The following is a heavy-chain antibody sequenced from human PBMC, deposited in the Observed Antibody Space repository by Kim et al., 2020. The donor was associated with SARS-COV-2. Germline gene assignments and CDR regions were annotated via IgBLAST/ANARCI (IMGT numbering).Heavy chain of an antibody. CDR3: AKVAGNSYSHDGYYI. D-gene: IGHD3-22*01. V-gene: IGHV3-72*01. CDR1: GFTLGDHY. J-gene: IGHJ3*02. Sequence: GGSLRLSCAASGFTLGDHYMDWVRQIPGKGLEWLCRIRAKINGYTTEYATSVKGRIIISRDDSKNYMYLQISSLKNKDTAEYYSAKVAGNSYSHDGYYI. CDR2: IRAKINGYTT.